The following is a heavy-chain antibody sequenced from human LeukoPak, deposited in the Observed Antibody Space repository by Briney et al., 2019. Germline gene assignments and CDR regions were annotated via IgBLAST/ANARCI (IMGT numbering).Heavy chain of an antibody. D-gene: IGHD3-22*01. Sequence: SETLCLTCAVSGVSLTDDYWSWIRQPPGQGLEWIGDINRSGSSNYKPSLKSRVTLSLDRSKNQFYLNLSSVTAADSAVYYCARGGISESRRYYSSSHFYFDYWGQGALVTVSS. CDR2: INRSGSS. CDR3: ARGGISESRRYYSSSHFYFDY. J-gene: IGHJ4*02. V-gene: IGHV4-34*01. CDR1: GVSLTDDY.